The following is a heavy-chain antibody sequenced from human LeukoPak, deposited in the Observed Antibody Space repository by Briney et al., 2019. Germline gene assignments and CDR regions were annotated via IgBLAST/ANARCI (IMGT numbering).Heavy chain of an antibody. CDR3: ATVEGRGIQLWFY. CDR2: FDPEDGET. Sequence: ASVKVSCKVSGYTLTELSMHWVRQAPGKGLEWMGGFDPEDGETIYAQKSQGRVTMTEDTSTDTAYMELSSLRSEDTAVYYCATVEGRGIQLWFYWGQGTLVTVSS. V-gene: IGHV1-24*01. J-gene: IGHJ4*02. D-gene: IGHD5-18*01. CDR1: GYTLTELS.